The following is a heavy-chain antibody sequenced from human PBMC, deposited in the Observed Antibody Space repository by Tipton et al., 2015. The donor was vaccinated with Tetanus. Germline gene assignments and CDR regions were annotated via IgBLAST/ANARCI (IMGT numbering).Heavy chain of an antibody. V-gene: IGHV3-9*01. D-gene: IGHD3-16*01. Sequence: SLRLSCAASGFTFDDYAMHWVRQAPGKGLEWVSGISWNSGSKGYADSVKGRVTISRDHAKNTVYLQMNSLRAEDTAVYYCAREDGGPTLDYFDSWGQGALVIVSS. CDR2: ISWNSGSK. CDR1: GFTFDDYA. J-gene: IGHJ4*02. CDR3: AREDGGPTLDYFDS.